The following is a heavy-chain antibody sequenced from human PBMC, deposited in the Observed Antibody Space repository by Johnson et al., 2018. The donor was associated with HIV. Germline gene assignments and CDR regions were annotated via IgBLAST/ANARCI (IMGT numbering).Heavy chain of an antibody. D-gene: IGHD3-3*01. J-gene: IGHJ3*02. CDR1: GFTFSSYA. CDR3: ARGSYNFWSGEREAFDI. Sequence: MLLVESGGGLVQPGGSLRLSCAASGFTFSSYAMSWVRQAPGKGLEWVSAISGSGGSTYYADSVKGRFTISRDNSKNTLYLQMNSLRAEDTAVYYCARGSYNFWSGEREAFDIWGQGTMVTVSS. CDR2: ISGSGGST. V-gene: IGHV3-23*04.